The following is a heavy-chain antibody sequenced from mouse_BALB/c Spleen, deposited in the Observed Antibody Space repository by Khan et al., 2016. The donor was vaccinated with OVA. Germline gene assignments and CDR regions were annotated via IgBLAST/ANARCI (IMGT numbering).Heavy chain of an antibody. CDR2: INSDGTYT. D-gene: IGHD1-3*01. CDR3: ARHNFGPFAY. Sequence: EVELVESGGGLVKPGGSLKLSCAASGFTFSSYAMSWVRRTPEKRLEWVATINSDGTYTYYPDSVKGRFTISRDNAKNTLYLQMSSLRSEDTGMYYCARHNFGPFAYWGQGTLVTVSA. CDR1: GFTFSSYA. J-gene: IGHJ3*01. V-gene: IGHV5-9-3*01.